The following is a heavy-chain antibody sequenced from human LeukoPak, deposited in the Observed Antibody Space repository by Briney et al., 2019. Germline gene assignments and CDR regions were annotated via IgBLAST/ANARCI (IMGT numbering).Heavy chain of an antibody. J-gene: IGHJ4*02. CDR1: GFTFSNYW. V-gene: IGHV3-7*04. CDR3: ARDGYSGSYYDY. Sequence: GGSLRLSCAASGFTFSNYWMSWVRQAPGKGLEWVANIKKDGREKYYVDSVKGRFTISRDNAKNSLYLQINSLRVEDTAVYYCARDGYSGSYYDYWSQGTLVTVSS. D-gene: IGHD1-26*01. CDR2: IKKDGREK.